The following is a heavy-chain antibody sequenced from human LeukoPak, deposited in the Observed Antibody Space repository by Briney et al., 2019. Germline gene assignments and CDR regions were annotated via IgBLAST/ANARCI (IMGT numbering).Heavy chain of an antibody. Sequence: SETLSLTCTVSGGSVSSGSYYWSWIRQPPGKGLEWIGYIYYSGSTNYSPSLKSRVTVSVDTSKNQFSLKLNSVTAADTAVCYCARLTVAAVSFDYWGQGTLVTVSS. CDR3: ARLTVAAVSFDY. J-gene: IGHJ4*02. CDR2: IYYSGST. V-gene: IGHV4-61*01. CDR1: GGSVSSGSYY. D-gene: IGHD4-23*01.